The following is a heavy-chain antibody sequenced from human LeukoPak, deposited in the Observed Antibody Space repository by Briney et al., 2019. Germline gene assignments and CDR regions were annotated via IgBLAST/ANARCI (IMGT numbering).Heavy chain of an antibody. Sequence: GGSLRLSCAASGFTFSSYAMSWVRQAPGKGLEWVSAISGGGGSTYYADSVKGRFTISRDNSKNTLYLQMNSLRAEDTAVYYCANTSIAAAGYFDYWGQGTLVTVSS. V-gene: IGHV3-23*01. D-gene: IGHD6-13*01. CDR2: ISGGGGST. CDR3: ANTSIAAAGYFDY. CDR1: GFTFSSYA. J-gene: IGHJ4*02.